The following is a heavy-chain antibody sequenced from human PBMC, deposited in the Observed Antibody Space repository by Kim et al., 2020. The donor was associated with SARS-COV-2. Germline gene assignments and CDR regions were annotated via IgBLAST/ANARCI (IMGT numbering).Heavy chain of an antibody. CDR3: AKVSVTRHDY. V-gene: IGHV3-7*03. J-gene: IGHJ4*02. Sequence: YYVDCVKGRFTISRDNSKNSLYLQMNTLRPEDTAGYYCAKVSVTRHDYWGQGALVIVPT. D-gene: IGHD3-3*01.